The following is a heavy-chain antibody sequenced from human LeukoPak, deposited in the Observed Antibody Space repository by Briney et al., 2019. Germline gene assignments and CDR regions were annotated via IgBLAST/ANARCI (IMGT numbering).Heavy chain of an antibody. V-gene: IGHV3-7*01. D-gene: IGHD2-15*01. CDR2: IKEYGSDT. Sequence: GGPLRLFCAASGFTFTVYWVIWVRETPGKALEGVANIKEYGSDTLYVDCVRGLFTISRDDDINSLYLQMNNLRAEDTAFYYCARDSRPRGGSRFDHWGQGALVIVSS. CDR1: GFTFTVYW. J-gene: IGHJ4*02. CDR3: ARDSRPRGGSRFDH.